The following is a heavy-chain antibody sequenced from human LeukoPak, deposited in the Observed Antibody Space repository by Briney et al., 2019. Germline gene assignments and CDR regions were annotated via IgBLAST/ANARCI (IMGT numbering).Heavy chain of an antibody. V-gene: IGHV4-38-2*02. Sequence: SETLSLMCSVSGYLIRSGYFWGWIRQPPGKGLEWIASVYHNGSAYYNPSLKSRASISVDTSSNQFSLTLTSVSVADTAVYHCARLSSWFVAFRGQGSQVTVSS. D-gene: IGHD6-13*01. CDR2: VYHNGSA. CDR3: ARLSSWFVAF. CDR1: GYLIRSGYF. J-gene: IGHJ4*02.